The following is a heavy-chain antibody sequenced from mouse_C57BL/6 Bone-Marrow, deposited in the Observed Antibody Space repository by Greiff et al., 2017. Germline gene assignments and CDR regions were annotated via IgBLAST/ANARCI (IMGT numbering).Heavy chain of an antibody. J-gene: IGHJ2*01. D-gene: IGHD2-1*01. CDR3: AREESTMGDY. Sequence: EVQVVESGGGLVKPGGSLKLSCAASGFTFSSYAMSWVRQTPEKRLEWVATISDGGSYTYYPDNVKSRFTLTRDNAKNNVYMQMSHLKSEDTAMYYCAREESTMGDYWGQGTTLTVSS. CDR1: GFTFSSYA. CDR2: ISDGGSYT. V-gene: IGHV5-4*01.